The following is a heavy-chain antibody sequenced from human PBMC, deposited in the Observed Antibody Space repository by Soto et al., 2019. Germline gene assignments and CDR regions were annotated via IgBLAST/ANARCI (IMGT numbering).Heavy chain of an antibody. D-gene: IGHD2-2*01. J-gene: IGHJ4*02. CDR2: IYYNGNT. CDR1: GGSISSSSYY. Sequence: QLQLQESGPGLVKPSETLSLTCTVSGGSISSSSYYWGWIRQPPGKGLEWIGSIYYNGNTYYNPSLKSRVTISVDTSKNQFSLKLTSVTAADTAVYFCARCFCVGTYCTSSSCYFDYWGQGSLVTVSS. V-gene: IGHV4-39*01. CDR3: ARCFCVGTYCTSSSCYFDY.